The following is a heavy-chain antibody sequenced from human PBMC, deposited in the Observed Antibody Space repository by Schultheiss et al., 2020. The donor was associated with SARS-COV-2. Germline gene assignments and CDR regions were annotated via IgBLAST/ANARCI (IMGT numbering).Heavy chain of an antibody. CDR1: GYTFTGYY. D-gene: IGHD6-19*01. Sequence: ASVKVSCKASGYTFTGYYMHWVRQAPGQGLEWMGWINPNSGGTNYAQKFQGRVTMTRDTSISTAYMELSRLRSDDTAVYYCARGGYSSGWCYYYYGMDVWGQGTTVTVSS. J-gene: IGHJ6*02. CDR2: INPNSGGT. CDR3: ARGGYSSGWCYYYYGMDV. V-gene: IGHV1-2*02.